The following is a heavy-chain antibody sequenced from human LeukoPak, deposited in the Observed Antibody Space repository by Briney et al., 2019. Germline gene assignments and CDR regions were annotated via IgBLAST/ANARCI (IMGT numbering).Heavy chain of an antibody. CDR3: ASGRDGYNLGNWFDP. CDR2: INPNSGGT. D-gene: IGHD5-24*01. Sequence: ASVKVSCKASGYTFTGYYMHWVRQAPGQGLERMGWINPNSGGTNYAQKFQGRVTMTRDTSISTAYMELSRLRSDDTAVYYCASGRDGYNLGNWFDPWGQGTLVTVSS. V-gene: IGHV1-2*02. J-gene: IGHJ5*02. CDR1: GYTFTGYY.